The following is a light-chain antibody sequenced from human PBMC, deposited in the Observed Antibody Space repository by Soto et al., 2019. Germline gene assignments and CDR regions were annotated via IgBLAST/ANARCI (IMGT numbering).Light chain of an antibody. CDR3: QERSNWPLLT. CDR2: DAS. CDR1: QSVSSY. J-gene: IGKJ4*01. Sequence: EIVLTQSPATLSLSPGERATLSCRASQSVSSYLVWYQQKPGQAPRLLIYDASNRATGIPTRFSGSGSGTDFTLTISSLEPEDFAVYYCQERSNWPLLTFGGGTKVEI. V-gene: IGKV3-11*01.